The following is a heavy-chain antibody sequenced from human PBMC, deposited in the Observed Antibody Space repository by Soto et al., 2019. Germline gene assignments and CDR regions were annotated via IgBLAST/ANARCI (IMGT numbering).Heavy chain of an antibody. V-gene: IGHV3-48*02. CDR2: IHGTRSII. Sequence: EVQLVESGGGLVQPGGSLRLSCAVSGCTFSTHAMNWVRQAPGKGLEWVAYIHGTRSIIYYADSVKGRFTISRDNAKNSLFLQMDSLRDEDTAVFCCARDARNADYDYWGQGTLVTVSS. CDR1: GCTFSTHA. CDR3: ARDARNADYDY. D-gene: IGHD3-16*01. J-gene: IGHJ4*02.